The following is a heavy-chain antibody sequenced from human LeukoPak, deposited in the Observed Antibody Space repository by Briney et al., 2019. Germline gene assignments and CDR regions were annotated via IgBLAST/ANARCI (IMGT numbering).Heavy chain of an antibody. Sequence: SETLSLTCAVYGGSFSAYYWSCIRQPPGKGLEWIGSISYSGSTYYTPSLKSRVTISVDTSKNQFSLKLTSVTATDTAVYYCARRREGVTDAFDIWGQGTMVAVSS. CDR2: ISYSGST. CDR3: ARRREGVTDAFDI. J-gene: IGHJ3*02. D-gene: IGHD3-10*01. V-gene: IGHV4-34*01. CDR1: GGSFSAYY.